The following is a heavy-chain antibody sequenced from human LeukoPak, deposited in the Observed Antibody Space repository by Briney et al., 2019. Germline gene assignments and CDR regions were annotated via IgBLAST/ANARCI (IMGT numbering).Heavy chain of an antibody. V-gene: IGHV4-34*01. CDR2: INHSGST. CDR1: GGSFSGYY. CDR3: ARDRYSSGIDY. Sequence: SETLSLTCAVYGGSFSGYYWSWIRQPPGKGLEWIGEINHSGSTNYNPSLKSRVTISVDTSKNQFSLKLSSVTAADTAVYYCARDRYSSGIDYWGQGTLVTVSS. D-gene: IGHD6-25*01. J-gene: IGHJ4*02.